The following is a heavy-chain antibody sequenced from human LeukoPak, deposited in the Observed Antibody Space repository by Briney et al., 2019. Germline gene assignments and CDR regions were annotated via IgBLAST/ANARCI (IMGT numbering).Heavy chain of an antibody. J-gene: IGHJ3*02. CDR3: ARHCCSGPAKRVFDI. V-gene: IGHV4-39*01. CDR1: GVSIISSDYH. CDR2: ISYSGNT. Sequence: SETLSLTCTVSGVSIISSDYHWGWVRQPPGKGLEWIGTISYSGNTDYNPSLRSRVTISVDTSNNQFSLRLGSVTAADTAVYHCARHCCSGPAKRVFDIWGQGTMVTVSS. D-gene: IGHD2-15*01.